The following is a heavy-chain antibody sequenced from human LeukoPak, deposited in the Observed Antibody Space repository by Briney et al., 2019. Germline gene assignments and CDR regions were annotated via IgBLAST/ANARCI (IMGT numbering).Heavy chain of an antibody. Sequence: ASVKVSCKASGYTFTGYYMHWVRQATGQGLEWMGWINPNSGGTNYAQKFQGRVTMTRDTSISTAYMELSRLRSDDTAVYYCARDSHSSGWYGDWFDPWGQGTLVTVSS. V-gene: IGHV1-2*02. D-gene: IGHD6-19*01. CDR3: ARDSHSSGWYGDWFDP. J-gene: IGHJ5*02. CDR2: INPNSGGT. CDR1: GYTFTGYY.